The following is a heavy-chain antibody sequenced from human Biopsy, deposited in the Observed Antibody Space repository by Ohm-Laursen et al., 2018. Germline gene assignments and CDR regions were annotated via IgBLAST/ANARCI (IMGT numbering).Heavy chain of an antibody. CDR3: ARDTLWSPYSMDV. J-gene: IGHJ6*02. CDR1: GFSFSDYH. D-gene: IGHD1-26*01. Sequence: GSLRLSCTASGFSFSDYHMRWIRQAPGRGLEWVSYISGGGTIYYGDSMKGRVTISRDNAKNSLYLQMHSLRAEDTAVYYCARDTLWSPYSMDVWGQGTTVTVSS. CDR2: ISGGGTI. V-gene: IGHV3-11*01.